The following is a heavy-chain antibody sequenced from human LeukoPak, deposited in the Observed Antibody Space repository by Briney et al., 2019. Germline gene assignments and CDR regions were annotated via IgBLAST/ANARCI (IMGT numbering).Heavy chain of an antibody. Sequence: GGSLRLSCEGSAFIFSGHWMTWVRQAPGKGLEWVANIKQDGSKKSYVDSVKGRFTISRDNAKNSLYLQMNSLRTEDTAIYYCTRVGYIDEGIDYWGQGTLVTVSS. V-gene: IGHV3-7*04. CDR1: AFIFSGHW. CDR3: TRVGYIDEGIDY. D-gene: IGHD5-24*01. J-gene: IGHJ4*02. CDR2: IKQDGSKK.